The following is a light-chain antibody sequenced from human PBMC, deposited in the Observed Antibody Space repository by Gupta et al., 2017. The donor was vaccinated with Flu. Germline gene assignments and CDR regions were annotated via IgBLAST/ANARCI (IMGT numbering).Light chain of an antibody. CDR2: EVS. J-gene: IGLJ2*01. CDR3: SSYTSSSTSV. Sequence: QSALTQPASVSGSPGQSITIPCTGTSSDVGGYNYGSWYQQHPGKAPKLMIYEVSNRPSGVSNRFAGSKSGNTASLTISGLQAEDDADYYCSSYTSSSTSVFGGGTKLTVL. CDR1: SSDVGGYNY. V-gene: IGLV2-14*01.